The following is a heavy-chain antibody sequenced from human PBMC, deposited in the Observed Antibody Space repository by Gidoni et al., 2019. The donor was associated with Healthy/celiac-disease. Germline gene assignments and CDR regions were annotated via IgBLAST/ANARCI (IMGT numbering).Heavy chain of an antibody. CDR2: IYTSGST. J-gene: IGHJ5*02. CDR3: ARDLRAVAGLGWFDP. CDR1: GGSISSYY. V-gene: IGHV4-4*07. Sequence: QVQLQESGPGLVKPSETLSRTCTVSGGSISSYYGSWIRQPAGKGLEWIGRIYTSGSTNYNPSLKSRVTMSVDTSKNQFSLKLSSVTAADTAVYYCARDLRAVAGLGWFDPWGQGTLVTVSS. D-gene: IGHD6-19*01.